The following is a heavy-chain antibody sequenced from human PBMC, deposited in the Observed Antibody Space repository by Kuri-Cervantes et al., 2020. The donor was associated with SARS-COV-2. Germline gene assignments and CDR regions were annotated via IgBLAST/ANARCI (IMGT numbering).Heavy chain of an antibody. CDR3: ARGKIVVVPAPILGLGPYYSSYYMDV. V-gene: IGHV4-59*12. Sequence: SETLSLTCTVSGGSISSYYWSWIRQPPGKGLEWIGYIYYSGSTNYNPSLKSRVTISVDTSKSQVSLKLTSVTAADTAVYSCARGKIVVVPAPILGLGPYYSSYYMDVWGQGTTATVSS. CDR1: GGSISSYY. J-gene: IGHJ6*03. CDR2: IYYSGST. D-gene: IGHD2-2*01.